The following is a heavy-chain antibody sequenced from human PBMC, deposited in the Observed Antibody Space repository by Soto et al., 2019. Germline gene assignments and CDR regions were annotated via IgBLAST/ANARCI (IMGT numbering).Heavy chain of an antibody. CDR2: IYYSGST. V-gene: IGHV4-39*01. Sequence: SETLSLTCTVSGGSISSSSYYWGWIRQPPGKGLEWIGSIYYSGSTYYNPSLKSRVTISVDTSKNQFSLKLSSVTAADTAVYYCARGRGYSGYDLTAGMDVWGQGTTVTVSS. D-gene: IGHD5-12*01. CDR3: ARGRGYSGYDLTAGMDV. CDR1: GGSISSSSYY. J-gene: IGHJ6*02.